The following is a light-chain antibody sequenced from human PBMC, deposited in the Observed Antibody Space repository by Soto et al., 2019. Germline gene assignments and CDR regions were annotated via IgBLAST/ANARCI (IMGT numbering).Light chain of an antibody. J-gene: IGLJ3*02. CDR3: QTWGTGIQV. CDR2: LNSDGSP. Sequence: QLVLTQSPSASASLGASVKLTCTLSSGHSRYAIAWHQQQPEKGPRYLMKLNSDGSPSKGDGIPDRFSGSSSGAERYLTISSLQSEDEADYYCQTWGTGIQVFGGGTKLTVL. V-gene: IGLV4-69*01. CDR1: SGHSRYA.